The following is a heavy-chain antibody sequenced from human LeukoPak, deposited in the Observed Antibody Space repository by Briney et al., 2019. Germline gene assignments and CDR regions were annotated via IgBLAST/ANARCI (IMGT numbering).Heavy chain of an antibody. D-gene: IGHD6-13*01. CDR2: IYTGGSA. V-gene: IGHV3-53*01. Sequence: PGGSLRLSCAASGFSDSNNYIHWVRQPPGKGLEWVSVIYTGGSAHYADSVKGRFTISRDNSKSTLYLQMTSLRTADSAIYYCVKSCGGTGGPGIRYLSFWGRGTLVTVSS. CDR3: VKSCGGTGGPGIRYLSF. J-gene: IGHJ4*02. CDR1: GFSDSNNY.